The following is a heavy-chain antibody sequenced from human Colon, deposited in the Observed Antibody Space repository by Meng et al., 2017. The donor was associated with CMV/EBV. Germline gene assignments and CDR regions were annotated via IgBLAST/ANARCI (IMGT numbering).Heavy chain of an antibody. V-gene: IGHV3-21*06. J-gene: IGHJ4*02. D-gene: IGHD3-22*01. CDR2: ISGSSSFK. CDR3: GGGGYQLDY. CDR1: GLTFSAYY. Sequence: GESLKISCTGSGLTFSAYYMNWVRQAPGKGLEWVSSISGSSSFKHYAASVKGRFTISRDNGKNSLYLQMNSLRAEDTAVYYCGGGGYQLDYWGQGSLVTVSS.